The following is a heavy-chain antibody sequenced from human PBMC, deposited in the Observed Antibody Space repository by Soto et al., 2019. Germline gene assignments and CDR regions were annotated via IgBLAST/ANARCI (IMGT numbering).Heavy chain of an antibody. Sequence: SLRVSCAASGFTFDDDAMHWVRQAPGKGLEWVSGISWNSGSIGYADSVKGRFTISRDNAKNSLYLQMNSLRAEDTALYYCAKDYGEAQYYFDYWGQGTLVTVSS. CDR1: GFTFDDDA. CDR3: AKDYGEAQYYFDY. D-gene: IGHD4-17*01. V-gene: IGHV3-9*01. CDR2: ISWNSGSI. J-gene: IGHJ4*02.